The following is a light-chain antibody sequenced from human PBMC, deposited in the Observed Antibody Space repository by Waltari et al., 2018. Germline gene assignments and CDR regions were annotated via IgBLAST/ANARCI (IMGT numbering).Light chain of an antibody. Sequence: DIQMTQSPSSLSASVGDRITINCRASQDINNDLAWYQQKPGKVPTLLISGAFTLHSGFPSLFSVSASGTVFTLTISSLQPEDFATYYCQKYNNVPQPFSGGTKVEIK. CDR3: QKYNNVPQP. J-gene: IGKJ4*01. CDR1: QDINND. CDR2: GAF. V-gene: IGKV1-27*01.